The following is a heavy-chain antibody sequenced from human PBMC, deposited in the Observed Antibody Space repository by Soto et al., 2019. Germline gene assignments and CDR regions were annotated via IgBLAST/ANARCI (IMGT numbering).Heavy chain of an antibody. CDR2: IYWDDDK. CDR3: VQSRCGGDCLQSYSSLSYYGLDV. J-gene: IGHJ6*02. CDR1: GFSLSTTGVG. D-gene: IGHD2-21*01. Sequence: QITLKESGPTLVKPTQTLTLTCTFSGFSLSTTGVGVGWIRQPPGKALEWLALIYWDDDKRYNPSLKSRLTINKYTSKNQVVLTMTNMDPVDTATYYCVQSRCGGDCLQSYSSLSYYGLDVWGQGTTVTVSS. V-gene: IGHV2-5*02.